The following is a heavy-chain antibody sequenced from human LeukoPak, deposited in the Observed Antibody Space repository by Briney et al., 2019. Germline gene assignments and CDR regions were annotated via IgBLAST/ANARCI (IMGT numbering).Heavy chain of an antibody. J-gene: IGHJ4*02. CDR2: IYPGDSDT. V-gene: IGHV5-51*01. CDR1: GYRFTSYW. Sequence: GESLKISCKGSGYRFTSYWIGWVRQMPGKGLEWMGIIYPGDSDTRYSPSFQGQVTISADKSISAAYLQWSSPKASDTAMYYCARHTNDYGGYGDYWGQGTLVTVSS. CDR3: ARHTNDYGGYGDY. D-gene: IGHD4-23*01.